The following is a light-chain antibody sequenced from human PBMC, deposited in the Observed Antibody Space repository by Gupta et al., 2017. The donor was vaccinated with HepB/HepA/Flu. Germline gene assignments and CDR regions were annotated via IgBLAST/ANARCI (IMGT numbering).Light chain of an antibody. V-gene: IGKV3-20*01. CDR3: QQYGSSLWT. CDR2: GAS. Sequence: EIVFTQSPGTLSLVPGERATLSCRASQSVSSSYLAWYQQKPGQAPRLLIYGASSRATGIPDRISGSGSGTDFTLTISRLEPEDFAVYYCQQYGSSLWTFGQGTKVEIK. J-gene: IGKJ1*01. CDR1: QSVSSSY.